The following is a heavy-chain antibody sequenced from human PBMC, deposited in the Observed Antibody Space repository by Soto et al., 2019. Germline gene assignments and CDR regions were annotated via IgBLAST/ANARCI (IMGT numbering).Heavy chain of an antibody. J-gene: IGHJ6*02. D-gene: IGHD3-3*01. CDR1: GGTFSSYL. CDR2: IIPIFGTA. V-gene: IGHV1-69*13. CDR3: ARATDRYDFWSGYWQSDYYYGMDV. Sequence: SSVKVSCKASGGTFSSYLISWLRQAPGQGLEWMGGIIPIFGTANYAQKFQGRVTITADESTSTAYMELSSLRSEDTAVYYCARATDRYDFWSGYWQSDYYYGMDVWGQGTTVTVSS.